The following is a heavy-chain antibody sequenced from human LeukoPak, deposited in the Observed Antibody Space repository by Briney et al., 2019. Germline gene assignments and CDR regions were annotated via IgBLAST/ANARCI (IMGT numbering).Heavy chain of an antibody. D-gene: IGHD3-10*01. CDR3: ARDRKDYYGSGSYYIRTETQYYFDY. V-gene: IGHV3-7*01. Sequence: GGSLRLSCAASGFTFSSYWMSWVRQAPGKGLEWVANIKQDGSEKYYVDSVKGRFTISRDNAKNSLYLQMNSLRAEDTAVYYCARDRKDYYGSGSYYIRTETQYYFDYWGQGTLVTVSS. CDR2: IKQDGSEK. J-gene: IGHJ4*02. CDR1: GFTFSSYW.